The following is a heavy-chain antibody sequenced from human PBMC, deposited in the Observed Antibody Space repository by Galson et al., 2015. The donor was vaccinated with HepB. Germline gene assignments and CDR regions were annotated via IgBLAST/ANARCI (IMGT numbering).Heavy chain of an antibody. CDR2: ISYDGSNK. J-gene: IGHJ4*02. V-gene: IGHV3-30*18. D-gene: IGHD6-19*01. CDR3: AKDPYLYSALAGTMAGFDY. Sequence: SLRLSCAASGFTFSNYGVHWVRQAPGKGLEWVAVISYDGSNKYYADSVKGRFTISRDNSKNTPYLQMNSLRAEDTALYYCAKDPYLYSALAGTMAGFDYWGQGTLVTVSS. CDR1: GFTFSNYG.